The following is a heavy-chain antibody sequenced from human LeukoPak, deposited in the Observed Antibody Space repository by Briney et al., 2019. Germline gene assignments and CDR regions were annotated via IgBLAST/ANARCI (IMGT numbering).Heavy chain of an antibody. J-gene: IGHJ3*02. CDR3: ASGDLGKGAFDI. CDR1: GGSISSYY. CDR2: IYYSGST. V-gene: IGHV4-59*01. Sequence: SETLSLTCTVSGGSISSYYWSWIRQPPGKGLEWIGYIYYSGSTNYNPSLKSRVTISVDTSKNQFSLKLSSVTAADTAVYYCASGDLGKGAFDIWGQGTMVTVSS. D-gene: IGHD7-27*01.